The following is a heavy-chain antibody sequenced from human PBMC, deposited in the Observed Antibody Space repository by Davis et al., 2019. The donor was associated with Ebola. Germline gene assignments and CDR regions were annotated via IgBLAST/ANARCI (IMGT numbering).Heavy chain of an antibody. CDR2: IYYSGST. D-gene: IGHD6-13*01. J-gene: IGHJ5*02. CDR1: GGSISSGGYY. CDR3: ARHISSLAPFDT. Sequence: PSETLSLTCTVSGGSISSGGYYWSWIRQHPGKGLEWIGYIYYSGSTYYNPSLKSRVTISVDTSKNQFSLKVTSVTAADTAVYFCARHISSLAPFDTWGQGTLVTVSS. V-gene: IGHV4-31*03.